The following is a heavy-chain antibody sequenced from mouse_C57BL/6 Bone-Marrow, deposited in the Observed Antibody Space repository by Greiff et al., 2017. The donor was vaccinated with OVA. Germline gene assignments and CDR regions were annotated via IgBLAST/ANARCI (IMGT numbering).Heavy chain of an antibody. Sequence: EVQLMESGGDLVKPGGSLKLSCAASGFTFSSYGMSWVRQTPDKRLEWVATISSGGSYTYYPDSVKGRFTISRDNAKNTLYLQMSSLKSEDTAMYYCARPLYWGQGTSVTVSS. CDR3: ARPLY. J-gene: IGHJ4*01. CDR1: GFTFSSYG. CDR2: ISSGGSYT. V-gene: IGHV5-6*01.